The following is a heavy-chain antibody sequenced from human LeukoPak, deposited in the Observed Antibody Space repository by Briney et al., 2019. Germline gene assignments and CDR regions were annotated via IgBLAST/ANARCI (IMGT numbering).Heavy chain of an antibody. CDR1: GFSISSGGYS. Sequence: SETLSLTCAVTGFSISSGGYSWNWIRHHPGRGLEWIGHVYHTGNTYYNPSLKSRLTISVDTSNNHISPKLTSVTAADTAVYYCAREGEYGDSDHWGQGTLVTVSS. CDR2: VYHTGNT. CDR3: AREGEYGDSDH. J-gene: IGHJ5*02. V-gene: IGHV4-31*11. D-gene: IGHD4-17*01.